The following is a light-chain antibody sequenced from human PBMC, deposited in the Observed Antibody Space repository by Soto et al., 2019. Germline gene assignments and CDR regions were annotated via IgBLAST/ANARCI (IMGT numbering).Light chain of an antibody. CDR3: CSYAGSGTLI. Sequence: QSALTQPASVSGSPGQSITISCTGTSSDVGSYNLVSWYQLHPGKAPKLMIYEVSKRPSGVSNRFSGSKSGNTASLTISGLQTADEADYFCCSYAGSGTLIFGGGTKLTVL. J-gene: IGLJ2*01. CDR2: EVS. CDR1: SSDVGSYNL. V-gene: IGLV2-23*02.